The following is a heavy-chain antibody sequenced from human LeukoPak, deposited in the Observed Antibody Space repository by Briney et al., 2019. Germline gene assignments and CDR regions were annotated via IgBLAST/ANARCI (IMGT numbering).Heavy chain of an antibody. CDR1: GDSISSDSYY. V-gene: IGHV4-61*02. CDR2: IYISGSI. J-gene: IGHJ4*02. CDR3: ARDRRAHFDY. Sequence: SETLSLTCTISGDSISSDSYYWSWLRPPAGQELKWMVRIYISGSINHNPSLNRRVTISVDTSKNHSSLKLSTLTAADTAVYYCARDRRAHFDYWGQGTVVTVSS.